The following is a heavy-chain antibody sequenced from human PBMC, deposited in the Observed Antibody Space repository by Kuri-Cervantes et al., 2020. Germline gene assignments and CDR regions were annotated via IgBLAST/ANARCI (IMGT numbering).Heavy chain of an antibody. V-gene: IGHV4-38-2*02. CDR2: IYHSGST. J-gene: IGHJ4*02. CDR3: ARGVGSYSSSPRIDSTFDY. CDR1: GYSISSGYY. Sequence: SETLSLTCTVSGYSISSGYYWGWIRQPPGKGLEWIGSIYHSGSTYYNPSLKSRVTISVDTSKNQSSLKLSSVTAADTAVYYCARGVGSYSSSPRIDSTFDYWGQGTLVTVSS. D-gene: IGHD6-6*01.